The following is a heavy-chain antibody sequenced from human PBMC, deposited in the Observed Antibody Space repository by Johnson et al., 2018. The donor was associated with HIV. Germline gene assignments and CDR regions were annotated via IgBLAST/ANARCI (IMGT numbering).Heavy chain of an antibody. V-gene: IGHV3-7*05. CDR2: IKQDGSEK. Sequence: VQLVESGGGLVQPGGSLRLSCAASGFTFSSYWMSWVRQAPGKGLEWVANIKQDGSEKYYVDSVKGRFTISRDNAKNSLYLQMNSLIAEDTAVYYCARGPSQLYWPDVAFDIWGQGTTVTVSS. J-gene: IGHJ3*02. D-gene: IGHD2-8*02. CDR1: GFTFSSYW. CDR3: ARGPSQLYWPDVAFDI.